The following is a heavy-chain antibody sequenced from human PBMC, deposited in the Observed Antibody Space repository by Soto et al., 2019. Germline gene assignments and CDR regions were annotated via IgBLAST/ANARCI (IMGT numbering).Heavy chain of an antibody. V-gene: IGHV1-8*01. CDR1: GYTFTSYD. CDR2: MNPNSGNT. J-gene: IGHJ5*02. CDR3: AFINMVRGVRSSGRFDP. D-gene: IGHD3-10*01. Sequence: ASVKGSCKASGYTFTSYDINWVRQATGQGLEWMGWMNPNSGNTGYAQKFQGRVTMTRNTSISTAYMELSSLRSEDTAVYYCAFINMVRGVRSSGRFDPWGQGTLVTVSS.